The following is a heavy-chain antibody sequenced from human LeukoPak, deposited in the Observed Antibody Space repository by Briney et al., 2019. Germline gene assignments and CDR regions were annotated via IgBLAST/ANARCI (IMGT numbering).Heavy chain of an antibody. CDR3: AREDYVWGSYRYYYYMDV. CDR2: INHSGST. V-gene: IGHV4-34*01. CDR1: GGSFSGYY. Sequence: SETLSLTCAVYGGSFSGYYWSWIRQPPGKGLEWIGEINHSGSTNYNPSLKSRVTISVDTSKNQFSLKLSSVTAADTAVYYCAREDYVWGSYRYYYYMDVWGKGTTVTVS. J-gene: IGHJ6*03. D-gene: IGHD3-16*02.